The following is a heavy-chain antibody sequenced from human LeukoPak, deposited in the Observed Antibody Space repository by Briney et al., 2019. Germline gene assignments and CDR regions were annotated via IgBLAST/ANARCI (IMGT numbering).Heavy chain of an antibody. CDR2: ISYDGSNK. D-gene: IGHD4-23*01. V-gene: IGHV3-30*03. CDR3: ARANDYGGSNNWFDP. CDR1: GFTFSSYG. Sequence: QPGRSLRLSCAASGFTFSSYGMHWVRQAPGKGLEWVAVISYDGSNKYYADSVKGRFTISRDNSKNTLYLQMNSLRAEDTAVYYCARANDYGGSNNWFDPWGQGTLVTVSS. J-gene: IGHJ5*02.